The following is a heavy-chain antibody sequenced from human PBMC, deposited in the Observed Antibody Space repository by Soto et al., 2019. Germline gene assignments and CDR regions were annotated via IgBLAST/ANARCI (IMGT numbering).Heavy chain of an antibody. CDR1: GYIFTSYW. Sequence: PGESLKISCTISGYIFTSYWISWVRQMPGKGLEWMGRIDPTDSYTDYSPSFQGHVTTSVDKSINTAYLQWSSLKASDSAMYYCARLPVLSLVAVWGFDYWGLGTLVTVS. D-gene: IGHD3-16*01. CDR3: ARLPVLSLVAVWGFDY. J-gene: IGHJ4*02. V-gene: IGHV5-10-1*01. CDR2: IDPTDSYT.